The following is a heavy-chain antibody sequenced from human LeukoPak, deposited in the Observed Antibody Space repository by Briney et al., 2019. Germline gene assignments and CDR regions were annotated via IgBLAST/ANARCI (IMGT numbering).Heavy chain of an antibody. CDR3: AKVVSQIGKYSSGWYGYYMDV. Sequence: RTGGSLRLSCAASGFTFSSYAMSWVRQAPGKGLEWVSAISGSGGSTYYADSVKGRFTISRDNSKNTLYLQMNSLRAEDTAVYYCAKVVSQIGKYSSGWYGYYMDVWGKGTTVTVSS. J-gene: IGHJ6*03. CDR1: GFTFSSYA. D-gene: IGHD6-19*01. V-gene: IGHV3-23*01. CDR2: ISGSGGST.